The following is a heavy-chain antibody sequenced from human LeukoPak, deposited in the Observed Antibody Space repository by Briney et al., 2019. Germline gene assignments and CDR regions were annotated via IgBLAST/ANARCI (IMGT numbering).Heavy chain of an antibody. J-gene: IGHJ5*02. D-gene: IGHD6-13*01. CDR3: AKAPYRSTFYGFDP. CDR1: GFTFSSYG. V-gene: IGHV3-23*01. Sequence: GGSLRLSCAASGFTFSSYGMHWVRQPPGKGLEWVSVISDRGASAYYADSVKGRFTISRDNSKNTLYLQMNSLRAEDTAVYYCAKAPYRSTFYGFDPWGQGTLVTVSS. CDR2: ISDRGASA.